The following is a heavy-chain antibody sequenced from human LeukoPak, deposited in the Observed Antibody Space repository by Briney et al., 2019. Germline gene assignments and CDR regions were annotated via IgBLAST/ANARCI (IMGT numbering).Heavy chain of an antibody. D-gene: IGHD6-13*01. V-gene: IGHV4-31*03. CDR2: IYYSGST. CDR3: ARASWYYFDY. J-gene: IGHJ4*02. CDR1: GGSISRGGYY. Sequence: SQTLSLTCTVSGGSISRGGYYWSWIRQHPGKGLEWIGYIYYSGSTYYNPSLKSRVTISVDTSKNQFSLKLSSVTAADTAVYYCARASWYYFDYWGQGTLVTVSS.